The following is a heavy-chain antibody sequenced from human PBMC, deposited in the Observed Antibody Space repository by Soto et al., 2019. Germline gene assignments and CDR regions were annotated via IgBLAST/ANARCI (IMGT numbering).Heavy chain of an antibody. V-gene: IGHV1-3*01. D-gene: IGHD6-6*01. CDR3: ARGGSIAAPHYYYYYYMDV. CDR1: GYTFTSYA. Sequence: ASVKVSCKASGYTFTSYAMHWVRQAPGQRLEWMGWINAGNGNTKYSQKFQGRVTITRDTSASTAYMEQSSLRSEDTAVYYCARGGSIAAPHYYYYYYMDVWGKGTTVTVSS. J-gene: IGHJ6*03. CDR2: INAGNGNT.